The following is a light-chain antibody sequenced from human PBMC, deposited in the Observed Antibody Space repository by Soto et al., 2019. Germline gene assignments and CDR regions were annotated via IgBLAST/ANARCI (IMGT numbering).Light chain of an antibody. CDR2: NAS. CDR3: QQYSRYST. Sequence: DIQMTQSPSTLSASVGDRVTITCRASQSISTWLAWYQQKPGKAPKLLIYNASTLESGAPSRFSGSGSGTEFNLTISSLQPDDFATYHCQQYSRYSTFGQGTKLEIK. V-gene: IGKV1-5*03. CDR1: QSISTW. J-gene: IGKJ2*01.